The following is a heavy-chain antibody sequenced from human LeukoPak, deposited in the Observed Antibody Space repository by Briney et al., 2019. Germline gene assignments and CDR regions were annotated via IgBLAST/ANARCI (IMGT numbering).Heavy chain of an antibody. CDR3: ARDIVGQTDNWFDP. D-gene: IGHD1-26*01. CDR2: IYYSGTT. V-gene: IGHV4-39*07. J-gene: IGHJ5*02. CDR1: GGSISSSSYY. Sequence: SETLSLTCTVSGGSISSSSYYWGWIRQPPGKGLEWIGSIYYSGTTFYMPSLKSRVTISVDKSKNQFSLKLSSVTAADTAVYYCARDIVGQTDNWFDPWGQGTLVTVSS.